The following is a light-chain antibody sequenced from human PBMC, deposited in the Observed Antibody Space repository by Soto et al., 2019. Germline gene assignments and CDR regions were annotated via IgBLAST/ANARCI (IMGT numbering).Light chain of an antibody. J-gene: IGKJ2*01. CDR1: QSVTSGY. CDR3: QQYGTSQEYT. V-gene: IGKV3-20*01. CDR2: GAS. Sequence: EIVLTQSPGTLSLSPGERATLSCRASQSVTSGYLAWYQQKPGQAPRLLIFGASSRVTGTPDRFIGSGSGTDFTLTISRLEPEDFAVYYCQQYGTSQEYTFGQGTKLESK.